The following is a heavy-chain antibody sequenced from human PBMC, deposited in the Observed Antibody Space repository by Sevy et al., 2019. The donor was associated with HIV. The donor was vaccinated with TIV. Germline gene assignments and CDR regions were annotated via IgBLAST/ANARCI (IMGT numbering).Heavy chain of an antibody. J-gene: IGHJ6*02. V-gene: IGHV1-8*02. CDR2: MNTNTGNT. D-gene: IGHD6-19*01. Sequence: ASVKVSCEASGFNFRSYDIYWVRQAPGQGLEWMGWMNTNTGNTGFAKKFQGRVTMTRNSSIRTAYMELSNLRSEDTAVYYCARVSGWNLRYVLDVWGHGTTVTVSS. CDR3: ARVSGWNLRYVLDV. CDR1: GFNFRSYD.